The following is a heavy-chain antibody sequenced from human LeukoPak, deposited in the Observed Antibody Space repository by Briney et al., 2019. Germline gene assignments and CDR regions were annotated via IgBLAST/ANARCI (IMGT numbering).Heavy chain of an antibody. J-gene: IGHJ4*02. CDR1: RFTLSNYW. CDR2: IKQDGSET. V-gene: IGHV3-7*01. CDR3: ARQRGSGCLDY. Sequence: GGSLRLSCAASRFTLSNYWMSWVRQAPGKGLEWVANIKQDGSETYYVDSVKGRFTISRDNAKNSLSLQTNSLRAEDTAVYYCARQRGSGCLDYWGQGALVTVSS. D-gene: IGHD6-19*01.